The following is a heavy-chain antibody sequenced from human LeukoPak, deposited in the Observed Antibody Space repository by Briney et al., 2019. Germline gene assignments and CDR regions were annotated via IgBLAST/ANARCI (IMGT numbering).Heavy chain of an antibody. Sequence: PSETLSLTCAVYGGSFSGYYWSWIRQPPGKGLEWIGEINHSGSTNYNPSLKSRVTISVDTSKNQFSLKLSSVTAADTAVYYCARLGYSSSSSYYYYMDVWGKGTTVTISS. D-gene: IGHD6-13*01. J-gene: IGHJ6*03. CDR1: GGSFSGYY. CDR3: ARLGYSSSSSYYYYMDV. CDR2: INHSGST. V-gene: IGHV4-34*01.